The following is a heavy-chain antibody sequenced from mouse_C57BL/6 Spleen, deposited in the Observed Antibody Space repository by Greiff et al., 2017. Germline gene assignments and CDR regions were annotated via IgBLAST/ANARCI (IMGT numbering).Heavy chain of an antibody. CDR2: FHPYNDDT. CDR1: GYTFTTYP. V-gene: IGHV1-47*01. Sequence: QVQLQQSGAELLKPGASVKMSCKASGYTFTTYPIEWMKQNHGKSLEWIGNFHPYNDDTKYNEKFKGKATLTVEKSSSTVYLELSRLTSDDYAVYYCARGYYGNYYAMDYWGQGPSVTVSS. CDR3: ARGYYGNYYAMDY. D-gene: IGHD2-1*01. J-gene: IGHJ4*01.